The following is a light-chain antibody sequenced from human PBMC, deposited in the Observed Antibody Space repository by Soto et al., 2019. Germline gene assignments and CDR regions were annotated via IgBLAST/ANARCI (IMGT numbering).Light chain of an antibody. CDR3: MQGTHWPIT. CDR2: KVS. J-gene: IGKJ5*01. V-gene: IGKV2-30*01. Sequence: DVVMTQSPLSLPVTLGQPAYFSCRSSQSLVYRDRNTYLNWFHLRPGQPPRRLIYKVSNRDSGVPDRFSGSGSGTDFTLKISRVEAEDVGVYYCMQGTHWPITFGQGTRLEIK. CDR1: QSLVYRDRNTY.